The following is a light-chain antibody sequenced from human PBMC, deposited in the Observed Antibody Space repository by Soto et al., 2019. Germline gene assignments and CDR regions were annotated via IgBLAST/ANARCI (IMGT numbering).Light chain of an antibody. CDR1: SRDVGGYNY. CDR3: SSFAGISLRV. CDR2: DVS. J-gene: IGLJ1*01. V-gene: IGLV2-11*01. Sequence: QSALTQPRSVSGSPGQSVTISCTGTSRDVGGYNYVSWYQQHPGKAPKLMIYDVSKRPSGVPDRFSGSKSGNTASLTISGLQAEDEADYYCSSFAGISLRVFGTGTKVTVL.